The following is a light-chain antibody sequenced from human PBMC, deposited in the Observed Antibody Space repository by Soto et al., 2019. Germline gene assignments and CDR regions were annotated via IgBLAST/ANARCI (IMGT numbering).Light chain of an antibody. V-gene: IGLV2-14*01. CDR3: SSYTSSSIDYV. CDR1: SSEVGGYNY. Sequence: QSALTQPASVSGSPGQSITISCTGTSSEVGGYNYVSWYQQHPGKAPKLMIYEVSNRPSGVSNRFSGSKSGNTASLTISGLQAEDEADYYCSSYTSSSIDYVFGTGTKFTVL. J-gene: IGLJ1*01. CDR2: EVS.